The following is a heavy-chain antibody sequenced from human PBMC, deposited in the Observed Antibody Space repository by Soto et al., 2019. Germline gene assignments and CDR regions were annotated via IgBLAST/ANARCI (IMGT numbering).Heavy chain of an antibody. D-gene: IGHD6-13*01. CDR3: ANDQAAGGTISRYFQD. J-gene: IGHJ1*01. V-gene: IGHV3-23*01. CDR2: INGGGGTT. CDR1: GFTFSSYG. Sequence: EVQLLESGGGLVQPEGSLRLSCEASGFTFSSYGMSWVRQAPGKGLEWVSGINGGGGTTYYADSVKGRFTISRDNSKNTLYLQVNSLRAEDTAVYYCANDQAAGGTISRYFQDWGQGTLVTVSS.